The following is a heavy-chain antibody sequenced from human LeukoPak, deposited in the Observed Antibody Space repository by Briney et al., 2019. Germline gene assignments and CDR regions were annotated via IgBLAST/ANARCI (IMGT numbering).Heavy chain of an antibody. V-gene: IGHV3-21*01. Sequence: GGSLRLSRAPSRFTFSTYAMNWVRQAPGKGLEWVSSIGGSSHSIYYADSVKGRFTISRDNAKNSLFLQMNSLRAEDTAVYYCAREGGYGVGEAFDIWGQGTMVTVSS. CDR3: AREGGYGVGEAFDI. J-gene: IGHJ3*02. CDR2: IGGSSHSI. D-gene: IGHD4-17*01. CDR1: RFTFSTYA.